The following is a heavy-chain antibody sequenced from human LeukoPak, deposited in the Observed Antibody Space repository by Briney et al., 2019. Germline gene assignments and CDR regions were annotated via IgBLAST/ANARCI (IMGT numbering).Heavy chain of an antibody. J-gene: IGHJ5*02. D-gene: IGHD3-9*01. Sequence: GGSLRLSCAASGFTFNRYGMSWVRQAPGKGLEWVSGIDVSGRMTYYADSVKGRFTISRDSSKNVVYLQMNSLRAGDMAVYYCARDGINYDKSLGPFDPWGQGTLVTVSS. CDR1: GFTFNRYG. V-gene: IGHV3-23*01. CDR2: IDVSGRMT. CDR3: ARDGINYDKSLGPFDP.